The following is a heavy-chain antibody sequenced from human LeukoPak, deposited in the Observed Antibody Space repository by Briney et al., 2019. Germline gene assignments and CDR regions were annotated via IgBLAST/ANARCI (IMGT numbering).Heavy chain of an antibody. D-gene: IGHD5-24*01. J-gene: IGHJ6*02. Sequence: GASVKVSCKASGYTFTGYYMHWVRQAPGQGLEWMGWMNPNSGNTGYAQKFQGRVTMTRNTSISTAYMELSSLRSEDTAVYYCARTLRGWLQFRHYYYGMDVWGQGTTVTVSS. CDR2: MNPNSGNT. CDR1: GYTFTGYY. V-gene: IGHV1-8*02. CDR3: ARTLRGWLQFRHYYYGMDV.